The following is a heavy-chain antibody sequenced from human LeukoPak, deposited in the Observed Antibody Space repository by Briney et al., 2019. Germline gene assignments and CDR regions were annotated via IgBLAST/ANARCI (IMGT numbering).Heavy chain of an antibody. CDR3: AKRKNSPGYSSLDQ. CDR1: GVTFSSFA. CDR2: VSRTGSTK. D-gene: IGHD2-15*01. V-gene: IGHV3-23*01. Sequence: GVSLRLSCVASGVTFSSFALDWVRQAPGRGLEWISVVSRTGSTKYYADSVKGRFTVSRDNSKNTVYLQMNSLRVDDSAVYYCAKRKNSPGYSSLDQWGQGTLVTVSS. J-gene: IGHJ4*02.